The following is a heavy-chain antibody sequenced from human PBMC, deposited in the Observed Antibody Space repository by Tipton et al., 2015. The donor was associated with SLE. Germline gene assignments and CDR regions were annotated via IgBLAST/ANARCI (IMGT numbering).Heavy chain of an antibody. CDR2: IHASGST. Sequence: TLSLTCTVSGGSLRSGSYHWSWIRQPAGKGLEWIGRIHASGSTHYSPSLKSRVSISVDTSKNQFSLNLSSVTAADTAVYYCARDGLGSFYMDVWGKGTTGTVAS. CDR3: ARDGLGSFYMDV. V-gene: IGHV4-61*02. D-gene: IGHD1-14*01. J-gene: IGHJ6*03. CDR1: GGSLRSGSYH.